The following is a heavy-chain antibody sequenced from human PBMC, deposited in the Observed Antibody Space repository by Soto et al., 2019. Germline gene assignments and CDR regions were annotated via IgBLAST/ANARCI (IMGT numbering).Heavy chain of an antibody. CDR3: ARYGSGSLDY. Sequence: SEALSLTCTVSGGSISSYYWSWIRQPPGKGLEWIGYIYYSGSTNYNPSLKSRVTISVDTSKNQFSLKLSSVTAADTAVYYCARYGSGSLDYWGQGTLVTVSS. CDR1: GGSISSYY. V-gene: IGHV4-59*01. J-gene: IGHJ4*02. CDR2: IYYSGST. D-gene: IGHD3-10*01.